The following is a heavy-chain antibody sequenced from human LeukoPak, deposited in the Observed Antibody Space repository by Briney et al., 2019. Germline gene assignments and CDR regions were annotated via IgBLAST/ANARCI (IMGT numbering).Heavy chain of an antibody. CDR2: IRYDGSNK. Sequence: GGSLRLSCAASGFTFSSYGMHWVRQAPGKGLEWVAFIRYDGSNKYYADSVKGRFTISRDNSKNTLYLQMNSLRAEDTAVYYCAKGGLRRYYYYMDVWGKGTTVTISS. V-gene: IGHV3-30*02. J-gene: IGHJ6*03. CDR3: AKGGLRRYYYYMDV. CDR1: GFTFSSYG. D-gene: IGHD5/OR15-5a*01.